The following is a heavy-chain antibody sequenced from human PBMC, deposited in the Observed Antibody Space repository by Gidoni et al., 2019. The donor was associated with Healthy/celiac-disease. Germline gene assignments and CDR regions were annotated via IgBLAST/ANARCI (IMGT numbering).Heavy chain of an antibody. CDR2: ISVSGGST. V-gene: IGHV3-23*01. CDR1: GLTFTSYA. Sequence: EVQLLESGGGLVQPGGSLRLSCAASGLTFTSYAMRWVRQAPGKGLEWVSAISVSGGSTYYADSVKGRFTISRDNSKNTLYLQMNSLRAEDTAVYYCAKAVYYYDSSGYYPTEYFQHWGQGTLVTVSS. D-gene: IGHD3-22*01. J-gene: IGHJ1*01. CDR3: AKAVYYYDSSGYYPTEYFQH.